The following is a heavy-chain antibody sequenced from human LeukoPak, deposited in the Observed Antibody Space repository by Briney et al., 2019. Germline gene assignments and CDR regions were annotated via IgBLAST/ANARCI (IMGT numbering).Heavy chain of an antibody. D-gene: IGHD2-2*01. V-gene: IGHV1-69*13. CDR1: GYTFTIYG. Sequence: GASVNVSCKASGYTFTIYGISWVRQAPGQGLEWMGGIIPIFGTANYAQKFQGRVTITADESTSTAYMELSSLRSEDTAVYYCARNHASVVPATYWFDPWGQGTLVTVSS. J-gene: IGHJ5*02. CDR3: ARNHASVVPATYWFDP. CDR2: IIPIFGTA.